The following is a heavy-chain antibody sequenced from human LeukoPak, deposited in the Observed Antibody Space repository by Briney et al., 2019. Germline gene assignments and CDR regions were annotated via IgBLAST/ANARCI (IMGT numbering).Heavy chain of an antibody. D-gene: IGHD5-18*01. CDR3: ARGGIQLWPRPFDY. V-gene: IGHV4-34*01. CDR1: GGSFSGYY. Sequence: SETLSLTCAVYGGSFSGYYWSWICQPPGKGLEWIGEINHSGSTNYNPSLKSRVTISVDTSKNQFSLKLSSVTAADTAVYYCARGGIQLWPRPFDYWGQGTLVTVSS. CDR2: INHSGST. J-gene: IGHJ4*02.